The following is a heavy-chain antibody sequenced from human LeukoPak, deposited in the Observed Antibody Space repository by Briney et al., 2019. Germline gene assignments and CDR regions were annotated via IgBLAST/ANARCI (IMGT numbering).Heavy chain of an antibody. CDR1: GEFSGYY. Sequence: SETLSLTCSVFGEFSGYYWSWIRQPPGKGLEWIGEINHSGSTNYNPSLKSRVTISVDTSKNQFSLKLSSVTAADTAVYYCARRSPYYYGSGIRFDPWGQGTLVTVSS. CDR3: ARRSPYYYGSGIRFDP. CDR2: INHSGST. J-gene: IGHJ5*02. V-gene: IGHV4-34*01. D-gene: IGHD3-10*01.